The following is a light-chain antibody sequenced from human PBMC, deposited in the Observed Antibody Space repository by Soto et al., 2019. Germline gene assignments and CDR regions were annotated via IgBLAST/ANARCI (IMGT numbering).Light chain of an antibody. V-gene: IGKV4-1*01. Sequence: DIVMTQSPDSLAVSRGERATINCKSSQSVLYSSNNKHYLAWYQQKPGQPPKLPIYWASTRDSGVPDRFSGSGSGTDFTLTISSLQAEDVAVYYCQQYYSTPRTFGQGTKVEIK. CDR1: QSVLYSSNNKHY. CDR2: WAS. CDR3: QQYYSTPRT. J-gene: IGKJ1*01.